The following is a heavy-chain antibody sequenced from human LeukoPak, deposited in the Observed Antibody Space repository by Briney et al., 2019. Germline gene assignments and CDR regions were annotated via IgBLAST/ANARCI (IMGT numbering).Heavy chain of an antibody. CDR1: GYTFTSYD. Sequence: ASVKVSCKASGYTFTSYDINWVRQATGQGLEWMGWINPNSGGTNYAQKFQGRVTMTRDTSISTAYMELSRLRSDDTAVYYCARASSGASYYFDYWGQGTLVTVSS. J-gene: IGHJ4*02. V-gene: IGHV1-2*02. D-gene: IGHD6-19*01. CDR3: ARASSGASYYFDY. CDR2: INPNSGGT.